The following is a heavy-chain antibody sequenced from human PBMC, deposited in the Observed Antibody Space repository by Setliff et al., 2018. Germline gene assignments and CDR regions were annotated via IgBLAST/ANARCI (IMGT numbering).Heavy chain of an antibody. CDR3: AKSPVAYCSGAVCYPFDY. J-gene: IGHJ4*02. CDR1: GDSISDYF. CDR2: MSASGTST. D-gene: IGHD2-8*02. V-gene: IGHV3-23*01. Sequence: PGESLKISCATSGDSISDYFWSWVRQAPGKGLERVSAMSASGTSTYHADSVKGRFTISGDNSKNTLYLQMNSLRAEDTAVYFCAKSPVAYCSGAVCYPFDYWGQGTLVTVSS.